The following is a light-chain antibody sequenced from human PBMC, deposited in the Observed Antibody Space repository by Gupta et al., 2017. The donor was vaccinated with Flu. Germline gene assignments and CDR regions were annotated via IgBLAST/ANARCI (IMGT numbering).Light chain of an antibody. CDR2: EDN. J-gene: IGLJ3*02. Sequence: NFLLTQPHSVSEPPGKTVTTTCTRSSGSIATNYVQWYQQRPASAPAIVIYEDNERPSGVPDRVSGSIDRSSNAASLTISGLRTEDEADYYCQSDDSSNRGVFGGGTKLTVL. CDR1: SGSIATNY. CDR3: QSDDSSNRGV. V-gene: IGLV6-57*03.